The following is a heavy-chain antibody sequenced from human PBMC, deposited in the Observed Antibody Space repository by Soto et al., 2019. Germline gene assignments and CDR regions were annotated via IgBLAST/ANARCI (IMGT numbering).Heavy chain of an antibody. J-gene: IGHJ4*02. D-gene: IGHD3-10*01. CDR3: ARVEDYYGSGSYSPNFDY. V-gene: IGHV4-34*01. Sequence: QVQLQQWGAGLLKPSETLSLTCAVYGGSFSGYYWIWIRQPPGKGLEWIGEINHSGSTNYNPSLKSRVTISVDTSKNQFSLKLSSVTAADTAVFYCARVEDYYGSGSYSPNFDYWGQGTLVTVSS. CDR1: GGSFSGYY. CDR2: INHSGST.